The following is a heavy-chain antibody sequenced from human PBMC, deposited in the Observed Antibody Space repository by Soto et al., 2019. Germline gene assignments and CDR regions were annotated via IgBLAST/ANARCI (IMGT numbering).Heavy chain of an antibody. V-gene: IGHV3-21*01. D-gene: IGHD3-10*01. J-gene: IGHJ4*02. CDR3: ARGSMVRGVPFDY. Sequence: GGSLRLSCAASGFTFSSYSMNWVRQAPGKGLEWVSSISSSSSYIYYADSVKGRFTISRANAKNSLYLQMNSLRAEDTAVYYCARGSMVRGVPFDYWGQGTLVTVSS. CDR2: ISSSSSYI. CDR1: GFTFSSYS.